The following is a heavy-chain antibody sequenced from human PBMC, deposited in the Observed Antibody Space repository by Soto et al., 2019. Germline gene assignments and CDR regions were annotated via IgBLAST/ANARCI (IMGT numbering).Heavy chain of an antibody. Sequence: LLLESGGGLVQPGGSLRLSCAASGFTFINYGMSWVRQAPGKGLEWIGAITGAGGSTYNAESVKGRFTISRDNSKKTVYLQLDSLSVEDTAVYYCAKGHSDSFGNYDYFGMDVWGQGTTVTVSS. CDR1: GFTFINYG. D-gene: IGHD4-4*01. V-gene: IGHV3-23*01. CDR2: ITGAGGST. J-gene: IGHJ6*02. CDR3: AKGHSDSFGNYDYFGMDV.